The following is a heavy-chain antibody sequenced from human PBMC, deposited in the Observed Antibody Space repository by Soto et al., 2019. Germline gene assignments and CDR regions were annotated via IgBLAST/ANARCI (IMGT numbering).Heavy chain of an antibody. J-gene: IGHJ4*02. CDR3: ARMDWVDTAMVNFDY. V-gene: IGHV4-59*01. CDR1: GGSISSYY. CDR2: IYYSGST. D-gene: IGHD5-18*01. Sequence: SETLSLTCTVSGGSISSYYWNWIRQPPGKGLEWIGYIYYSGSTNYNPSLKSRVTISVDTSKNQFSLKLSSVTAADTAVYYCARMDWVDTAMVNFDYWGQGTLVTVSS.